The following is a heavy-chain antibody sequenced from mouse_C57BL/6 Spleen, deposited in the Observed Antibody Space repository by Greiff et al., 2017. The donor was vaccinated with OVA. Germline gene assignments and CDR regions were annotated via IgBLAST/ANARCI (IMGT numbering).Heavy chain of an antibody. J-gene: IGHJ4*01. V-gene: IGHV1-85*01. CDR1: GYTFPSYD. CDR2: IYPRDGST. CDR3: ARGYGTEAMDY. Sequence: QVQLQQSGPELVKPGASVKLSCKASGYTFPSYDINWVKQRPGQGLEWIGWIYPRDGSTKYNEKFKGKATLTVDTSSSTAYMELHSLTSEDSAVYFCARGYGTEAMDYWGQGTSVTVSS. D-gene: IGHD1-1*01.